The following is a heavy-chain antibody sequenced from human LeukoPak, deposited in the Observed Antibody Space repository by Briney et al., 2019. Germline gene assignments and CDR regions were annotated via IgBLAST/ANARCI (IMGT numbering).Heavy chain of an antibody. CDR1: GGSISSGDYY. CDR2: IYYSGGT. Sequence: PSETLSLTCTVSGGSISSGDYYWRWIRQPPGKGLEWIGYIYYSGGTYYNPSLKSRVTISVDTSKNQFSLKLSSVTAADTAVYYCARAGKPWGWFDPWGQGTLVTVSS. CDR3: ARAGKPWGWFDP. D-gene: IGHD3-10*01. J-gene: IGHJ5*02. V-gene: IGHV4-30-4*01.